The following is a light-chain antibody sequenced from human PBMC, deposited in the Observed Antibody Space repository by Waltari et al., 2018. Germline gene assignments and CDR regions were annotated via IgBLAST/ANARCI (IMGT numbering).Light chain of an antibody. CDR3: QQRSTWPLT. Sequence: EIVLTQSPATLSLSPGERATLSCWASQNIGRHLAWYQQRPGHAPSLVIYDASNRATGIPARFSGSGSGTDFTLTISSLEPEDFAVYYCQQRSTWPLTFGGGTKVDIK. CDR1: QNIGRH. CDR2: DAS. V-gene: IGKV3-11*01. J-gene: IGKJ4*01.